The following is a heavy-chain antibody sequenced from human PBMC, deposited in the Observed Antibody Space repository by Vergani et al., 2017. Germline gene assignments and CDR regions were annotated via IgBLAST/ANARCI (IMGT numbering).Heavy chain of an antibody. D-gene: IGHD6-6*01. Sequence: QVQLVQSGAEVKKPGSSVKVSCKASGGTFSSYAISWVRQAPGQGLEWMGGIIPIFGTANYAQKFQGRVTITADESTSTAYMELSSLRSEDTAVYYCAGEGAARPNYYYYGMDVWGQGTTVTVSS. V-gene: IGHV1-69*01. CDR3: AGEGAARPNYYYYGMDV. CDR1: GGTFSSYA. J-gene: IGHJ6*02. CDR2: IIPIFGTA.